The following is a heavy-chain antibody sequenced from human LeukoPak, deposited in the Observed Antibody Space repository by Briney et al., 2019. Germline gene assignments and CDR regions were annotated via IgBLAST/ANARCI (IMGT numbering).Heavy chain of an antibody. J-gene: IGHJ3*02. CDR2: ISSSSSFI. D-gene: IGHD4-11*01. V-gene: IGHV3-21*01. Sequence: GGSLRLSCAASGFTFSSHTVTWVRQAPGRGLEWVSSISSSSSFIHYADSVRGRFTISRDNAKKSLYLQMNSLRAEDTAVYYCARLWDYSDFQNAFDIWGQGTTVTVSS. CDR3: ARLWDYSDFQNAFDI. CDR1: GFTFSSHT.